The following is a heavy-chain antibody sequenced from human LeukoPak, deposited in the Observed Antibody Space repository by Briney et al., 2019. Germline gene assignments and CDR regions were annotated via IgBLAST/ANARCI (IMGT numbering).Heavy chain of an antibody. CDR2: ISGSGDST. J-gene: IGHJ4*02. CDR1: GFTFTTYA. V-gene: IGHV3-23*01. D-gene: IGHD3-10*01. Sequence: PGGSLRLSCAASGFTFTTYAMSWVRQAPGKGLEWVSAISGSGDSTYYADSVKGRFTISRDNTKNTLYLQMYSLRAEDTAVYYCANLLWFGELSVDYWGQGTLVTVSS. CDR3: ANLLWFGELSVDY.